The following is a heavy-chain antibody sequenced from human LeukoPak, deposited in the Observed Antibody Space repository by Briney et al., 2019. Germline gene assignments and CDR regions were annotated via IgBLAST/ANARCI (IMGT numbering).Heavy chain of an antibody. CDR2: ISYDGSNK. V-gene: IGHV3-30*18. D-gene: IGHD4-17*01. CDR3: AKDSDYGDRPGGMDV. J-gene: IGHJ6*02. CDR1: GFTFSSYG. Sequence: GGSLRLSCAASGFTFSSYGMHWVRQAPGRGPEWVAVISYDGSNKYYADSVKGRFTISRDNSKNTLYLQMNSLRAEDTAVYYCAKDSDYGDRPGGMDVWGQGTTVTVSS.